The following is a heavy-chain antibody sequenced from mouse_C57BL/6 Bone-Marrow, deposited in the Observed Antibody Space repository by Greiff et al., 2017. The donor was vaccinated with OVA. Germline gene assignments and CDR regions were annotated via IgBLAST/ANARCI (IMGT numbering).Heavy chain of an antibody. CDR2: ISDGGSYT. D-gene: IGHD2-3*01. J-gene: IGHJ2*01. CDR1: GFTFSSYA. Sequence: EVKLEESGGGLVKPGGSLKLSCAASGFTFSSYAMSWVRQTPEKRLEWVATISDGGSYTYYPDNVKGRFTISRDNAKNNLYLQMSHLKSEDTAMYYCAREGDYDGDYFDYWGQGTTLTVSS. V-gene: IGHV5-4*01. CDR3: AREGDYDGDYFDY.